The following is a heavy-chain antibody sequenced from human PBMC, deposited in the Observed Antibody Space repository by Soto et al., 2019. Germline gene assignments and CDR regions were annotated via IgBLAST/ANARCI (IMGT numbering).Heavy chain of an antibody. J-gene: IGHJ4*02. Sequence: PVGSLRLSCAASGFHFSSYGMSWVRQAPGKGLEWVSAISGSGGSTYYADSVKGRFTISRDNSKNTLYLQMNSLRAEDTAVYYCAKRQVPDQELYYYDSSGYCTPDYWGQGTLVTVSS. CDR1: GFHFSSYG. D-gene: IGHD3-22*01. V-gene: IGHV3-23*01. CDR2: ISGSGGST. CDR3: AKRQVPDQELYYYDSSGYCTPDY.